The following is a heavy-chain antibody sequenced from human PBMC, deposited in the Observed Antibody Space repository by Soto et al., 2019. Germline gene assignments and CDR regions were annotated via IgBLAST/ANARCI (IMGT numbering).Heavy chain of an antibody. D-gene: IGHD3-16*01. CDR1: GYTFTGYY. J-gene: IGHJ6*02. V-gene: IGHV1-2*02. CDR2: INPNSGGT. Sequence: ASVKVSCKASGYTFTGYYMHWVRQAPGQGLEWMGWINPNSGGTNYAQKFQGRVTMTRDTSISTAYMELSRLRSDDTAVYYCARPHLDRPTYYGLDVWGQGTTVTVSS. CDR3: ARPHLDRPTYYGLDV.